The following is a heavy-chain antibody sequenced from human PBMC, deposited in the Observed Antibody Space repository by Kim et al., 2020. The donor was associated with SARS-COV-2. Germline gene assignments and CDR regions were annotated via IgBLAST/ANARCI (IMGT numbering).Heavy chain of an antibody. CDR3: AREVVVSPDGFDI. D-gene: IGHD3-22*01. V-gene: IGHV3-48*03. CDR1: GLTFRSYE. J-gene: IGHJ3*02. CDR2: ISGSGSSK. Sequence: GGSLRLSCAASGLTFRSYEMNWVRQAPGKGLEWVSYISGSGSSKYYADSVKGRFTISRDNAKDSLYLQMNGLRAEDTAVYYCAREVVVSPDGFDIWGQGTMVTVSS.